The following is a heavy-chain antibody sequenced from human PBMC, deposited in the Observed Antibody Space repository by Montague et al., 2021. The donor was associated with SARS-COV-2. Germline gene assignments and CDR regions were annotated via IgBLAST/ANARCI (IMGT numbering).Heavy chain of an antibody. CDR3: ARSRSLRSGLSLPSWYFDY. Sequence: SETLSLTCTVSGGSITSNYWSWIRQPPGKRLEWIGYINPSGSTGSNPSFRSRVTISVDTSHNQFSLKLSSVTAADTAVYYCARSRSLRSGLSLPSWYFDYWGQGTLVTVSP. V-gene: IGHV4-59*01. J-gene: IGHJ4*02. CDR2: INPSGST. D-gene: IGHD5-12*01. CDR1: GGSITSNY.